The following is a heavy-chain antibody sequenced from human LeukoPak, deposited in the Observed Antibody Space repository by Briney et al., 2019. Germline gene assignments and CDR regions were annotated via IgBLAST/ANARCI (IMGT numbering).Heavy chain of an antibody. CDR2: ISSSGST. V-gene: IGHV4-4*07. D-gene: IGHD3-10*01. CDR1: GGSISSYY. CDR3: ARESRVNYYYYYYMDV. Sequence: SETLSLTCTVSGGSISSYYWSWIRQPAGKGLEWIGRISSSGSTNYNPSLKSRATISVDTSKNQFSLKLSSVTAADTAVYYCARESRVNYYYYYYMDVWGKGTTVTVSS. J-gene: IGHJ6*03.